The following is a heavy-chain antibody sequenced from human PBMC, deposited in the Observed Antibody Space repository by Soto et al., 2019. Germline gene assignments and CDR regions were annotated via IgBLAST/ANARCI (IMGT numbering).Heavy chain of an antibody. CDR1: GGLMSAGRYY. J-gene: IGHJ4*02. Sequence: SQARCDRWSGSGGLMSAGRYYVSWLLQQPGKGLERRGNIYYDVKPYYNPTVRGRVSISVATTDNQFSLKLTSVTAADTAVYYCARLPLVWLPREFLTDYWGQAMLVTVSS. CDR2: IYYDVKP. CDR3: ARLPLVWLPREFLTDY. D-gene: IGHD3-16*01. V-gene: IGHV4-39*01.